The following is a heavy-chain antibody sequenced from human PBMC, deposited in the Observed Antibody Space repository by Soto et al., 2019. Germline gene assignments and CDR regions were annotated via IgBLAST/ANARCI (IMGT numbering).Heavy chain of an antibody. CDR1: GFTFSSYA. D-gene: IGHD3-3*01. CDR3: AKGLNDFWSGYPLYFDY. V-gene: IGHV3-23*01. CDR2: ISGSGGST. J-gene: IGHJ4*02. Sequence: PGGSLRLSCAASGFTFSSYAMSWVRQAPGKGLEWVSAISGSGGSTYYADSVKGRFTISRDNSKNTLYLQMNSLRAEDTAVYYCAKGLNDFWSGYPLYFDYWGQGTLVTVSS.